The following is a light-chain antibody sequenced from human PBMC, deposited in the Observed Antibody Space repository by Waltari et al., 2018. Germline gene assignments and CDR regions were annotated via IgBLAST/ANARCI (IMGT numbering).Light chain of an antibody. CDR1: SSDIGRYNY. V-gene: IGLV2-14*03. CDR3: NSFTSSNTVI. CDR2: DVR. J-gene: IGLJ2*01. Sequence: QSALTQPASVSGSPGQSITISCTGTSSDIGRYNYAPWFQQHPGKAPKLMIYDVRNRPSGVSNRFSGSKSDYTDSLTISGLQAEDEAVYFCNSFTSSNTVIFGGGTKLTV.